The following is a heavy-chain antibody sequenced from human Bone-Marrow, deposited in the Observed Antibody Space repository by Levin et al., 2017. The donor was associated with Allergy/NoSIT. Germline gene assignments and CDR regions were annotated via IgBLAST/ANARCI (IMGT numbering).Heavy chain of an antibody. D-gene: IGHD1-1*01. J-gene: IGHJ1*01. Sequence: PGGSLRLSCEASGFTFISYAMYWVRLAPGKGLEWVAIISHDGTNTYYADSVKGRFSVSRDNSKNTLYLQMNSLRPEDTAVYYCVRPLLSRANDITRVYFLHWGQGTPVTVSS. V-gene: IGHV3-30-3*01. CDR3: VRPLLSRANDITRVYFLH. CDR1: GFTFISYA. CDR2: ISHDGTNT.